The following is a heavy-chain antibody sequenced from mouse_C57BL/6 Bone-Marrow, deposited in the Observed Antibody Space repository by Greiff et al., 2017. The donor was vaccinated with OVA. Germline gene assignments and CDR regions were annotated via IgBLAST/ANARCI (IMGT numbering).Heavy chain of an antibody. CDR3: TRGYYFDY. Sequence: VQLQQSGAELARPGASVKMSCKASGYTFTSYTIHWVKQRPGQGLEWIGYIDPTNDYTNYNQKFKGKATLTAGKSSSTAYMQLSSLTSEDSAVYYCTRGYYFDYWGQGTTLTVSS. V-gene: IGHV1-4*01. CDR2: IDPTNDYT. J-gene: IGHJ2*01. CDR1: GYTFTSYT.